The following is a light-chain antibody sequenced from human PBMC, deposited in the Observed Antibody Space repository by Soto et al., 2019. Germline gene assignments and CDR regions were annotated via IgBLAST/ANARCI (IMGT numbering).Light chain of an antibody. CDR2: GAS. J-gene: IGKJ5*01. V-gene: IGKV3-20*01. CDR3: QQYGSSPPIT. Sequence: EIVMTQSPATLSVSPGARAPLSCRARQSVSSSYLAWYQQKPGQAPRLLIYGASSRATGIPDRFSGSGSGTDFTLTISRLEPEDFAVYYCQQYGSSPPITFGQGTRLEI. CDR1: QSVSSSY.